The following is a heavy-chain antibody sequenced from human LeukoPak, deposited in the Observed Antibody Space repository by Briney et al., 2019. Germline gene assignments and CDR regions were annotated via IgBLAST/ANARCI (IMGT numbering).Heavy chain of an antibody. J-gene: IGHJ4*02. CDR2: FDSENNKM. CDR1: GYSLSDLS. V-gene: IGHV1-24*01. CDR3: ATDRVYRSSGRSWGFFDY. D-gene: IGHD6-19*01. Sequence: GASVKVSCKISGYSLSDLSIRWGREAPGERLEWMGGFDSENNKMVYSQKFQGRVTMTEDTSADTAYMELTSLRSEDTAVYFCATDRVYRSSGRSWGFFDYWGQGTLVIVSS.